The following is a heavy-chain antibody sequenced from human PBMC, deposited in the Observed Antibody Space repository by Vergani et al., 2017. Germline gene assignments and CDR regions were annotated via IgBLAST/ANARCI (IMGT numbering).Heavy chain of an antibody. CDR1: GGSISSYY. V-gene: IGHV4-59*06. Sequence: QVQLQESGPGLVKPSETLSLTCTVSGGSISSYYWSWIRQHPGKGLEWIGYIYYSGSTYYNPSLKSRVTISVDTSKKQFSLKLSSVTAADTAVYYCAREGEDHNFDYWGQGTLVTVSS. J-gene: IGHJ4*02. CDR2: IYYSGST. D-gene: IGHD3-16*01. CDR3: AREGEDHNFDY.